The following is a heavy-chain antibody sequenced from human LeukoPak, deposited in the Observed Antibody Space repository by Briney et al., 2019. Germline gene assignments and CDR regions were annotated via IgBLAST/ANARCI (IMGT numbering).Heavy chain of an antibody. V-gene: IGHV3-33*01. D-gene: IGHD2-15*01. CDR2: IWYDGSNK. J-gene: IGHJ4*02. Sequence: GGSLRLSCAASGFTFSSYGMHWVRQAPGTGLEWVAVIWYDGSNKYYADSVKGRLTISRDNSKNTLYLQMYSLRAEDTAVYYCARGYCSGGSCSTLDYWGQGTLVTVSS. CDR3: ARGYCSGGSCSTLDY. CDR1: GFTFSSYG.